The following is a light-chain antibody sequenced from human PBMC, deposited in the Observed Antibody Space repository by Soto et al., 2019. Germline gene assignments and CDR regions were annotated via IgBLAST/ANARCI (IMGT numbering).Light chain of an antibody. CDR3: QQTFSAPRT. V-gene: IGKV1-39*01. CDR2: AAS. CDR1: QNIRNY. J-gene: IGKJ2*01. Sequence: DIQMTQSPSSLSASVGDRVTITCRASQNIRNYLNWYQQKPGKAPNLLIYAASSLHSGVPSRFSGSKSGTDFTLTITTLQPEDFATSYYQQTFSAPRTFGQGTKLEIK.